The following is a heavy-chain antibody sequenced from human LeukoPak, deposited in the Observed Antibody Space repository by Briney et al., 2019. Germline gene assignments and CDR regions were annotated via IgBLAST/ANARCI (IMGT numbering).Heavy chain of an antibody. CDR3: ASNYGSGSYYKRYFDY. J-gene: IGHJ4*02. CDR2: IYSSGST. D-gene: IGHD3-10*01. CDR1: GGSISSYY. Sequence: SETLSLTCTVSGGSISSYYWSWIRQPAGKGLEWIGRIYSSGSTDYNPSLKSRVTMSVDTSKNQFSLKLSSVTAADTAVYYCASNYGSGSYYKRYFDYWGQGTLVTVSS. V-gene: IGHV4-4*07.